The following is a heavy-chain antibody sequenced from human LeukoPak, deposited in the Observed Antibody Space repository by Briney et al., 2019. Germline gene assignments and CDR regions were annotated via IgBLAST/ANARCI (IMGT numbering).Heavy chain of an antibody. CDR3: VRGRDSGLIVSPPPPS. J-gene: IGHJ5*02. V-gene: IGHV1-8*01. D-gene: IGHD3-10*01. CDR2: MKPDSANT. CDR1: GYTFTSYD. Sequence: ASVKVSCKASGYTFTSYDINWVRQAPGQGLEWMGWMKPDSANTGYAQKFQGRVTMTSNTSISTAYMELSSLRSEDTAVYYCVRGRDSGLIVSPPPPSWGQGTLVTVSS.